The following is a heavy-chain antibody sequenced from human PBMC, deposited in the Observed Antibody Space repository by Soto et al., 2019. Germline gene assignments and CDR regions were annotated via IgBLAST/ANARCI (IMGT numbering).Heavy chain of an antibody. D-gene: IGHD2-21*02. Sequence: SETLSLTCTVSGGSISGYYWSWIRQPPGKGLEWIGNVYYSGGAKYNPSVKRRVSISVDTSKNQFSLNLSSVTAADTAVNYCTRDGDGRMTTNPYYYYGMDVWGPGITVTVSS. J-gene: IGHJ6*02. CDR3: TRDGDGRMTTNPYYYYGMDV. CDR1: GGSISGYY. V-gene: IGHV4-59*01. CDR2: VYYSGGA.